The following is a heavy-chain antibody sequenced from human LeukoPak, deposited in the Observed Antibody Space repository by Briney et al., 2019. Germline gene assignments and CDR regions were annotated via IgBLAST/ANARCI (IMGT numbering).Heavy chain of an antibody. CDR3: GRQMAVGGKAGFES. V-gene: IGHV4-4*07. Sequence: SETLSLTCTVSGCSINSYSWTWIRQAPGKGLEWIGRIYTTGSTNYNPSLNSRVTTTVDTSKNQFSLKLSSVTAADTAVYYCGRQMAVGGKAGFESWGEGTLVTVSS. CDR1: GCSINSYS. J-gene: IGHJ4*02. CDR2: IYTTGST. D-gene: IGHD6-19*01.